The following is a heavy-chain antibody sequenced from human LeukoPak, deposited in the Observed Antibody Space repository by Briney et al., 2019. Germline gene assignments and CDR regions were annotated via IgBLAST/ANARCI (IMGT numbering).Heavy chain of an antibody. CDR2: INPNSGGT. J-gene: IGHJ3*02. V-gene: IGHV1-2*02. CDR1: GYTFTGYY. CDR3: ARGFSYYDSSGYLHVGFDI. D-gene: IGHD3-22*01. Sequence: ASVKVSCKASGYTFTGYYMHWVRQAPGQGLEWMGWINPNSGGTNYAQKFQGRVTTTRDTSISTAYMELSRLRSDDTAVYYCARGFSYYDSSGYLHVGFDIWGQGTMVTVSS.